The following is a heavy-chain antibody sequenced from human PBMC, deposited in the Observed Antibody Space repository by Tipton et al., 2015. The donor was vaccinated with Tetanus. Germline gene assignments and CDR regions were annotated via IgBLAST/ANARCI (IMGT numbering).Heavy chain of an antibody. V-gene: IGHV4-59*11. CDR2: FHFTGSS. CDR3: ARDVWKYTYGSGYFAL. J-gene: IGHJ4*02. Sequence: TLSLTCTVSGGSINSHHWSWLRQAPGKGLEWIGYFHFTGSSNFNPTLQSRVTISGDTSKNQFSLTMRSVTADDTAVYYCARDVWKYTYGSGYFALWGQGALVIVSS. CDR1: GGSINSHH. D-gene: IGHD5-18*01.